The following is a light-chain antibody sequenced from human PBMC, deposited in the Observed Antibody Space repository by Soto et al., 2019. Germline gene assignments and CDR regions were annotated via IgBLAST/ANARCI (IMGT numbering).Light chain of an antibody. CDR3: QQYVNLPYT. V-gene: IGKV1-33*01. J-gene: IGKJ2*01. Sequence: DIQMTQSPTSLAASVGDRVTISCQASPDLTNFLNWYQQKPGEAPKLLICDTTTLEEGVPSRFSGGGSGTDFTFTINGLQPEDAAIYSCQQYVNLPYTFGQGTKLEIK. CDR1: PDLTNF. CDR2: DTT.